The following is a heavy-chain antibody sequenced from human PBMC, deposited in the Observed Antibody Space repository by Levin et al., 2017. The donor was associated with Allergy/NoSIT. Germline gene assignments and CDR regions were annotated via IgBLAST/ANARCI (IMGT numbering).Heavy chain of an antibody. D-gene: IGHD3-22*01. J-gene: IGHJ4*02. CDR3: ARARYYYGSGGYYTLKLITKYYFDY. V-gene: IGHV4-39*07. Sequence: SQTLSLTCTVSGGSISSSSYYWGWIRQPPGKGLEWIGSIYYSGSTYYNPSLKSRVTISVDTSKQQFSLKLSPVTAADTALYYCARARYYYGSGGYYTLKLITKYYFDYWGQGTLVTVSS. CDR1: GGSISSSSYY. CDR2: IYYSGST.